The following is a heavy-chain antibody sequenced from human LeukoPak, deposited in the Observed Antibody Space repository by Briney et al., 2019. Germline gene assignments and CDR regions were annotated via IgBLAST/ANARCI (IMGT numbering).Heavy chain of an antibody. CDR1: GLTFWNFE. D-gene: IGHD3-3*01. Sequence: GGSLRLSCAGSGLTFWNFEMSWVRQAPGKGLEGVSHMSGSGSATLYADSVKGRFTIPRDNAKQSLYLQMHDLSAEDTAVYYCAPPSALGVVLPASPFLNWGQGTLVSVPS. J-gene: IGHJ4*02. CDR3: APPSALGVVLPASPFLN. V-gene: IGHV3-48*03. CDR2: MSGSGSAT.